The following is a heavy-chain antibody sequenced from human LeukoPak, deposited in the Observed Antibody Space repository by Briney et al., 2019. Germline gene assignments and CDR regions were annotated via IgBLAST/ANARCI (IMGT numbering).Heavy chain of an antibody. CDR3: AKDASGSYWRTTYFDF. CDR2: ISYDGSDK. Sequence: PGRSLRLSCAASGFTFSSYGMHWVRQAPGKGLEWVAIISYDGSDKYYADSVKGRFTISRDNSRNTLYLQMSSLRAEDTAVYYCAKDASGSYWRTTYFDFWGQGTLVTVSS. D-gene: IGHD1-26*01. J-gene: IGHJ4*02. CDR1: GFTFSSYG. V-gene: IGHV3-30*18.